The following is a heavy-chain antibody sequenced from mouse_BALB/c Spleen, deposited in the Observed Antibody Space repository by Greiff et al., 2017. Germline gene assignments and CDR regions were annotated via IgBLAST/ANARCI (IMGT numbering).Heavy chain of an antibody. Sequence: EVQLVESGGGLVKPGGSLKLSCAASGFTFSSYAMSWVRQTPEKRLEWVASISSGGSTYYPDSVKGRFTISRDNARNILYLQMSSLRSEDTAMYYCARGRDYYGYYDWYFDVWGAGTTVTVSS. J-gene: IGHJ1*01. D-gene: IGHD1-2*01. CDR2: ISSGGST. V-gene: IGHV5-6-5*01. CDR1: GFTFSSYA. CDR3: ARGRDYYGYYDWYFDV.